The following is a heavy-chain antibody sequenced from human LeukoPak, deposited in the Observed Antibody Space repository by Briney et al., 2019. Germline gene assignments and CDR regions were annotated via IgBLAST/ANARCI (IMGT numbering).Heavy chain of an antibody. CDR2: ISYGGRNK. Sequence: GGSLRLSCAASGFTFSKSAIHWVRQAPGKGLEWVAVISYGGRNKYYADSVKGRFTISRDNAKNSVYLQMNSLRAEDTAVYYCARGQPFGSHWGQGTLVTVSS. V-gene: IGHV3-30*04. CDR3: ARGQPFGSH. CDR1: GFTFSKSA. D-gene: IGHD3-10*01. J-gene: IGHJ4*02.